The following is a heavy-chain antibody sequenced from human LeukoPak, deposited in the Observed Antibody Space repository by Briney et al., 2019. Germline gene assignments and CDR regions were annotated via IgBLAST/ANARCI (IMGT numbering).Heavy chain of an antibody. CDR3: ARWGFGSRIFDY. CDR1: GGSISSYY. J-gene: IGHJ4*02. V-gene: IGHV4-59*01. Sequence: SETLSLTCTVSGGSISSYYWSWIRQPPGKGLEWIGYIYYSGSTNYNPSLKSRVTISVDTSKNQFSLNLSSVTAADTAVYYCARWGFGSRIFDYWGQGTLVTVS. D-gene: IGHD3-10*01. CDR2: IYYSGST.